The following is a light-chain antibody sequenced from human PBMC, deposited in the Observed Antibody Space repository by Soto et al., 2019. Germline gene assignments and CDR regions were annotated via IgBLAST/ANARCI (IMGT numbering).Light chain of an antibody. Sequence: DFQMTQSPSSLSASVGDRFTITCRASQSISSYLNWYQQKPGKAPNLLIYAASSLQSGVPSRLSGSGSGTDFTLTISSLQPEDFATYYCQQSYSTWTFGQGTKVDIK. CDR1: QSISSY. CDR2: AAS. J-gene: IGKJ1*01. CDR3: QQSYSTWT. V-gene: IGKV1-39*01.